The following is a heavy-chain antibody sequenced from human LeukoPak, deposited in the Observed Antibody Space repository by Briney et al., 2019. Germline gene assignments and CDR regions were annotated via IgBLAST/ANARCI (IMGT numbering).Heavy chain of an antibody. CDR1: GFTFSSYA. D-gene: IGHD5-12*01. J-gene: IGHJ3*02. Sequence: PGGSLRLSCAASGFTFSSYAMSWVRQAPGKWLEWVSAISGSGGSTYYADSVKGRFTISRDNSKNTLYLQMNSLRAEDTAVYYCAKAHQSSGYAADAFDIWGQGTMVTVSS. CDR2: ISGSGGST. V-gene: IGHV3-23*01. CDR3: AKAHQSSGYAADAFDI.